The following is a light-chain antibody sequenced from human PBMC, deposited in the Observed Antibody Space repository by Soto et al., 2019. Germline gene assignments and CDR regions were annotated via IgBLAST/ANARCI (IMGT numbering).Light chain of an antibody. CDR1: SSDVGSCNY. CDR3: SSYTSGSTLYV. J-gene: IGLJ1*01. CDR2: ASS. V-gene: IGLV2-14*01. Sequence: QSALTQPASVSGSPGQSITISCTGTSSDVGSCNYVSWYQHHPGKAPRLMIYASSNRPSGVSHRFSGSRSGNTASLTISGLQAEDEADYYCSSYTSGSTLYVFGTGTKVTVL.